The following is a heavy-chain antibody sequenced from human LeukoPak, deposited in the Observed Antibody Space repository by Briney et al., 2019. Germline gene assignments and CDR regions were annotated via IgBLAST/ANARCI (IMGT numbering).Heavy chain of an antibody. D-gene: IGHD2-15*01. CDR3: AKVFRVGGTPRYCSGDTCDSDH. CDR2: IFYTGST. CDR1: GGSISSSSYY. J-gene: IGHJ5*02. V-gene: IGHV4-39*01. Sequence: SETLSLTCTVSGGSISSSSYYWGWIRQPPGKGLEWIGNIFYTGSTYYSTSLKSRVTISVDTSKNQFSLKLSSVTVADTAVYYCAKVFRVGGTPRYCSGDTCDSDHWGQGTLVTVSS.